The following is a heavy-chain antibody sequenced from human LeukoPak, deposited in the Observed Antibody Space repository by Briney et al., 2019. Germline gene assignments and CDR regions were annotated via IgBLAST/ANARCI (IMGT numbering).Heavy chain of an antibody. CDR3: AKDMLELQDYYYYYYMDV. V-gene: IGHV3-43*02. Sequence: QPGGSLRLSCAASGFTFDDYAMHWVRQAPGKGLEWVSLISGDGGSTYYADSVKGRFTISRDNSKNSLYPQMNSLRTEDTALYYCAKDMLELQDYYYYYYMDVWGKGTTVTVSS. D-gene: IGHD1-7*01. J-gene: IGHJ6*03. CDR2: ISGDGGST. CDR1: GFTFDDYA.